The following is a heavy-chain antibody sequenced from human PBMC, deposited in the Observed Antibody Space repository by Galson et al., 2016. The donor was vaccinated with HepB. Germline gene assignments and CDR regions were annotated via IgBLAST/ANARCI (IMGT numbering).Heavy chain of an antibody. CDR1: GFTFEDFA. Sequence: SLRLSCAVSGFTFEDFAMHWVRQAPGKGLEWVSVISWNGGTIGYADSVMGRFMISRDNAKNSLDLQMNSLRPEDTALYFCVRDLVRTVLGDFGFEDWGRGTLVTVSS. CDR3: VRDLVRTVLGDFGFED. J-gene: IGHJ4*02. D-gene: IGHD3-16*01. V-gene: IGHV3-9*01. CDR2: ISWNGGTI.